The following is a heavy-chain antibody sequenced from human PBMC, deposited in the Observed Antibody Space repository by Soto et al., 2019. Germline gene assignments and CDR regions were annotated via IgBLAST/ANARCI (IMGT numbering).Heavy chain of an antibody. Sequence: EVQLVESGGGLVQPGGSLKLSCAASGFTFSGSAIHWVRQTSGRGLEWIGLIRSKPNNYATLYGASVRGRFTISRDDSKTTAYLQMNSLKTEDTAVYYCSRPEDLSGTTAYWGPGTLVTVSS. CDR1: GFTFSGSA. V-gene: IGHV3-73*02. CDR2: IRSKPNNYAT. J-gene: IGHJ4*02. CDR3: SRPEDLSGTTAY. D-gene: IGHD1-20*01.